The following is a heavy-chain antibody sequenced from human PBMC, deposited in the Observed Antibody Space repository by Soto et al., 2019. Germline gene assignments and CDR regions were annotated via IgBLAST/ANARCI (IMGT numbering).Heavy chain of an antibody. Sequence: QVQLQESGPGLVKPSGTLSLTCAVSGGSISSSNWWSWVRQPPGKGLEWIGEIYHSGSTNYNPSLKSRVTISVDKPKNQFALKLSSVTAADTAVYYCARVGVPAAPSLSDYYGMDVWGQGTTVTVSS. CDR2: IYHSGST. D-gene: IGHD2-2*01. CDR1: GGSISSSNW. V-gene: IGHV4-4*02. J-gene: IGHJ6*02. CDR3: ARVGVPAAPSLSDYYGMDV.